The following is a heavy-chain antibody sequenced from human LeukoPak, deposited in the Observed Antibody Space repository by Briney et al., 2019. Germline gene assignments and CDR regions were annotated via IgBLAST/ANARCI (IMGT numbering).Heavy chain of an antibody. D-gene: IGHD1-26*01. Sequence: GGSLRLSCVASGFTFNSHDMSWVRQAPGKGLEWVSYISGDGKTIYDADSVKGRFTISRDNAKNSLLLHMNNLRVEDTAVYYCARVLKNRLGTTAPFDSWGQGTLVTVSS. V-gene: IGHV3-48*04. CDR1: GFTFNSHD. J-gene: IGHJ5*01. CDR3: ARVLKNRLGTTAPFDS. CDR2: ISGDGKTI.